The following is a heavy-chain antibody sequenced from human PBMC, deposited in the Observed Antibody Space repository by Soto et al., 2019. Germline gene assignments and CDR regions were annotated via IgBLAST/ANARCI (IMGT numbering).Heavy chain of an antibody. CDR1: GFTFSSHW. Sequence: QLVESEGGLVQPGGSLRLCCAASGFTFSSHWMSWVRQAPGKGLEWVANIKPDGSEKWYVDSVKGRFTISRDNAKNSLYLQMNSLRAEDTAVYYCARGDYYDSSGPFSDAFDIWGQGTMVTVSS. D-gene: IGHD3-22*01. J-gene: IGHJ3*02. V-gene: IGHV3-7*04. CDR3: ARGDYYDSSGPFSDAFDI. CDR2: IKPDGSEK.